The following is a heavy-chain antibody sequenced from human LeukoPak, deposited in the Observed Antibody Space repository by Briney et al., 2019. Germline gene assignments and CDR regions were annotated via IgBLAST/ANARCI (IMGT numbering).Heavy chain of an antibody. CDR3: ASTSRATTVTPGTY. J-gene: IGHJ4*02. D-gene: IGHD4-17*01. CDR2: ISAYNGNT. V-gene: IGHV1-18*01. CDR1: GYPFTSYG. Sequence: ASVKVSCKASGYPFTSYGISWVRQAPGQGLEWMGWISAYNGNTNYAQKLQGRVTMTTDTSTSTAYMELRSLRSDDTAVYYCASTSRATTVTPGTYWGQGALVTVSS.